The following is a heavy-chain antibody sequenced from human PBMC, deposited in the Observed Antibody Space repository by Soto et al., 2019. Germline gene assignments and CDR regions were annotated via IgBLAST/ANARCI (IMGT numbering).Heavy chain of an antibody. V-gene: IGHV4-61*01. CDR3: ARVSPTEYCSSTSCYPGYYYYGMDV. CDR2: IYYSGST. D-gene: IGHD2-2*01. CDR1: GGSVSSGSYY. J-gene: IGHJ6*02. Sequence: SETLSLTCTVSGGSVSSGSYYWSWIRQPPGKGLEWIGYIYYSGSTNYNPSLKSRVTISVDTSKNQFSLKLSSVTAADTAVYYCARVSPTEYCSSTSCYPGYYYYGMDVWGQGTTVTVSS.